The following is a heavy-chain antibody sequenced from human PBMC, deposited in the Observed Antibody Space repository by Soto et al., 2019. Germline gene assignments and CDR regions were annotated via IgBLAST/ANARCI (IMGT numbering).Heavy chain of an antibody. Sequence: QVHLQESGPGLVKPSWTLSLTFAVSGASMDNAFWWTWVRQFQGKGLEWLGEIYHSGTTNYNPSLERRVTLSIDRSNKQFSLKLSCVTAADTAVYSCASWWGLRFRRLYWGQGELVTVSS. CDR1: GASMDNAFW. D-gene: IGHD5-12*01. CDR3: ASWWGLRFRRLY. J-gene: IGHJ1*01. V-gene: IGHV4-4*02. CDR2: IYHSGTT.